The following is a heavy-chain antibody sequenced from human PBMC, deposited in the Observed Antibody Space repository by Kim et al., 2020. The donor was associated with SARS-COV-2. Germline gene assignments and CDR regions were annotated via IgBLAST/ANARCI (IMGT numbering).Heavy chain of an antibody. J-gene: IGHJ4*02. CDR3: ARGRSSGCHVNPADY. D-gene: IGHD6-19*01. Sequence: DSGKGRFTISRDNAKNSLYLQMNSLRAEDTAVYYCARGRSSGCHVNPADYWGQGTLVTVSS. V-gene: IGHV3-48*03.